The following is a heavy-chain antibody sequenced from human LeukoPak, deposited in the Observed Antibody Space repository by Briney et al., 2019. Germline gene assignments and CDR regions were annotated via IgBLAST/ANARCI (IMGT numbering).Heavy chain of an antibody. Sequence: ASVKVSCKASGYTFTGYYMHWVRQAPGQGLEWMGWINPNSGGTNYAQKFQGRVTMTRDTSISTAYMELSRLRSDDTAVYYCARSLGDCSSTSCYRYNWFDPWGQGTLVTVSS. D-gene: IGHD2-2*02. J-gene: IGHJ5*02. V-gene: IGHV1-2*02. CDR1: GYTFTGYY. CDR2: INPNSGGT. CDR3: ARSLGDCSSTSCYRYNWFDP.